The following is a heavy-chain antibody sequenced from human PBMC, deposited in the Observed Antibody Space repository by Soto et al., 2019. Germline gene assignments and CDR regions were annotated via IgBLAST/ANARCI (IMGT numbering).Heavy chain of an antibody. CDR3: AKDRYDYVWGSYRYSEDRDDLSRTGGMDV. D-gene: IGHD3-16*02. CDR2: ISGSGVST. J-gene: IGHJ6*02. Sequence: PGESLKISCAASGFTFSSYAMSWVRQAPGKGLEWVSAISGSGVSTYYADSVKGRFTISRDNSKNTLYLQMNSLRAEDTAVYYCAKDRYDYVWGSYRYSEDRDDLSRTGGMDVWGQGNTVTVSS. V-gene: IGHV3-23*01. CDR1: GFTFSSYA.